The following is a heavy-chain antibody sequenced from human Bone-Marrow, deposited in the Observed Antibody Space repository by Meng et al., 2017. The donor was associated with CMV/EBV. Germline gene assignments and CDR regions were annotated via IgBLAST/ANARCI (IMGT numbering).Heavy chain of an antibody. CDR3: AYVEINVPAAMVDVTPELDAFDI. CDR1: GFTFSSYA. D-gene: IGHD2-2*01. J-gene: IGHJ3*02. Sequence: ETLSLSCAASGFTFSSYAMSWVRQAPGKGLEWVSAISGSGGSTYYADSVKGRFTISRDNSKNTLYLQMNSLRAEDTAVYYCAYVEINVPAAMVDVTPELDAFDIWGQGTMVNVSS. V-gene: IGHV3-23*01. CDR2: ISGSGGST.